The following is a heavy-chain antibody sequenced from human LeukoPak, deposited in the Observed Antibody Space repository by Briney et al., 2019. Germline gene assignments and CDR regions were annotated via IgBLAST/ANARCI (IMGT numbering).Heavy chain of an antibody. CDR1: GGSISSYY. CDR2: IYYSGST. D-gene: IGHD2-2*01. CDR3: ARLVPAAIFHYGMDV. Sequence: SETLSLTCTVSGGSISSYYWSWIRQPPGKGLEWIGYIYYSGSTNYNPSLKSRVTISVDTSKNQFSLKLSSVTAADTAVYYCARLVPAAIFHYGMDVWGQGTTVTVSS. V-gene: IGHV4-59*08. J-gene: IGHJ6*02.